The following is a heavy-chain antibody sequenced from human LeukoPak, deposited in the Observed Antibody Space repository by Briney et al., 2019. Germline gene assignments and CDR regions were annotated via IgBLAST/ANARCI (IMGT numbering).Heavy chain of an antibody. J-gene: IGHJ4*02. Sequence: ASVKVSCKASGYTFTDYYIHWVRQAPGQGLEWMGWINPNSGGTNYAQKFQGRVTMTRDTSISTAYMELSSLRSEDTAVYYCAREVDTAMVTPDYWGQGTLVTVSS. D-gene: IGHD5-18*01. V-gene: IGHV1-2*02. CDR2: INPNSGGT. CDR3: AREVDTAMVTPDY. CDR1: GYTFTDYY.